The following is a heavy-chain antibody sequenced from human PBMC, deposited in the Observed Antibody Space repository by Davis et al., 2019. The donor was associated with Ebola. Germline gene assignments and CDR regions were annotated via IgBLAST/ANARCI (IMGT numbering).Heavy chain of an antibody. V-gene: IGHV1-2*02. D-gene: IGHD3-3*01. J-gene: IGHJ4*02. CDR1: GYTFISYY. CDR3: ARGSGFWSGYFTAYFDF. CDR2: INPNSGDT. Sequence: ASVKVSCKTSGYTFISYYMHWVRQAPGQGLEWMGSINPNSGDTKFLQNFQGRVTVTRDTSISTVYMELSRLRSDDTAVYYCARGSGFWSGYFTAYFDFWGQGALVTVSS.